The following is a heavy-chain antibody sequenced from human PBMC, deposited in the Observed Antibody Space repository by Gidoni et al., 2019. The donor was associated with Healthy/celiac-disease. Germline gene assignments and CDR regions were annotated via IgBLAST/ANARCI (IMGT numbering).Heavy chain of an antibody. V-gene: IGHV2-5*01. Sequence: QITLKESGPTLVKPTQTLTLTCTFPAFSLSTSGVGVGWIRQPPGKALEWLALIYWNDDKRYSPSLKSRLTITKDTSKNQVVLTMTNMDPVDTATYYCAHSWGNYGSGSYFDLWGRGTLVTVSS. CDR3: AHSWGNYGSGSYFDL. D-gene: IGHD3-10*01. CDR2: IYWNDDK. CDR1: AFSLSTSGVG. J-gene: IGHJ2*01.